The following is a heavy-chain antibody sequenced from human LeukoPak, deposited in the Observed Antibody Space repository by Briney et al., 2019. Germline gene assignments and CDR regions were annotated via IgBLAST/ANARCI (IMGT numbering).Heavy chain of an antibody. Sequence: ASVKVSCKASGYTFTNYYIHWVRQAPGQGLEWMGRINPTGGGATNAQKFQGRVTITADKSTSTAYMELSSLRSEDTAVYYCARTPTGTAMAPPAEYFQHWGQGTLVTVSS. J-gene: IGHJ1*01. D-gene: IGHD5-18*01. V-gene: IGHV1-46*01. CDR2: INPTGGGA. CDR3: ARTPTGTAMAPPAEYFQH. CDR1: GYTFTNYY.